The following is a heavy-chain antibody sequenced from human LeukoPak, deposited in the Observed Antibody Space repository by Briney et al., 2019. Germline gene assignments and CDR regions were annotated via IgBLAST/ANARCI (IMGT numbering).Heavy chain of an antibody. CDR2: INERVSW. CDR3: ARHIPGGACFLDS. J-gene: IGHJ5*01. Sequence: GGSLRLSCAPSGFTFRKYWMSSVCHAPGKGLGRVSHINERVSWNVNTVKGRFTISRDNAKNTLHLQMNDLRGDDTAVYYCARHIPGGACFLDSWGQGTLVSVSS. V-gene: IGHV3-7*01. D-gene: IGHD2-21*02. CDR1: GFTFRKYW.